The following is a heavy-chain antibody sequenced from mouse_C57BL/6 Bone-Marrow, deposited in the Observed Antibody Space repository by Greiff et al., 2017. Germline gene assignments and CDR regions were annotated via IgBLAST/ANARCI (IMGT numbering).Heavy chain of an antibody. J-gene: IGHJ2*01. Sequence: EVQLVESGGGLVKPGGSLKLSCAASGFTFSSYAMSWVRQTPEKRLEWVATISDGGSYTYYPDNVKGRFTISRDNAKNNLYLQMSHLKSEDTAMYYCARGQLDFDYWGQGTTLTVSS. CDR3: ARGQLDFDY. CDR2: ISDGGSYT. CDR1: GFTFSSYA. D-gene: IGHD4-1*02. V-gene: IGHV5-4*01.